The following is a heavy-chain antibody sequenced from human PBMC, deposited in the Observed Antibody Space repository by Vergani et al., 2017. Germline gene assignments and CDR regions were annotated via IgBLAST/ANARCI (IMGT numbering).Heavy chain of an antibody. CDR2: IYYSGST. J-gene: IGHJ1*01. Sequence: QVQLQESGPGLVKPSQTLSLTCTVSGGSISSYYWSWIRQPPGKGLEWIGYIYYSGSTNYNPSLKRRVTISVDTSKNQFYLKLSSVTAAEPAVYYCARADYDFWSGYLTSWGLGALVTFSS. D-gene: IGHD3-3*01. CDR1: GGSISSYY. CDR3: ARADYDFWSGYLTS. V-gene: IGHV4-59*01.